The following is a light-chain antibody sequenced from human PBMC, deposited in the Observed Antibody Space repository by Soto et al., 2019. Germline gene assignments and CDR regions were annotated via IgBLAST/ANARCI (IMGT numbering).Light chain of an antibody. V-gene: IGKV4-1*01. CDR2: WAS. CDR3: QQYYSTPPT. Sequence: DIVMTQSPDSLAVSLGERATINCKSSQSVLYSSNNENYLAWYQQKPVQPPSLLIYWASTRESGVPDRFSGSGSGTDFTLTISSLQAEDVAVYYCQQYYSTPPTFGQGTKVEIK. CDR1: QSVLYSSNNENY. J-gene: IGKJ1*01.